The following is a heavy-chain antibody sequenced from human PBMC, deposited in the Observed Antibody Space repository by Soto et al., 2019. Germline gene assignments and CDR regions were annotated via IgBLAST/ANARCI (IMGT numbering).Heavy chain of an antibody. D-gene: IGHD5-12*01. J-gene: IGHJ4*02. V-gene: IGHV4-59*01. CDR3: AKYRRTDAEGYRLDF. Sequence: SETLSLTCSFSVASINNYYWSWIRQPPGKGLEWIGYVYYTGSTSTKYNPSLQSRVAMSVDSSKNQFSLKLTSMTAADTAIYYCAKYRRTDAEGYRLDFWGPGTLVTVSS. CDR1: VASINNYY. CDR2: VYYTGSTST.